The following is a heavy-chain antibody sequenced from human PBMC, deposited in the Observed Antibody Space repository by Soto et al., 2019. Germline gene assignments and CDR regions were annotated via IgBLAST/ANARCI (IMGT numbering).Heavy chain of an antibody. CDR2: IWYDGYNK. CDR3: ARGSGGYYYYMDV. Sequence: GGSLRLSCAASGFTFSSYGMHWVRQAPGKGLEWVAVIWYDGYNKYYADSVKGRFTISRDNSKNTLYLQMNSLRAEDTAVYYCARGSGGYYYYMDVWAKGTTVTVSS. V-gene: IGHV3-33*01. D-gene: IGHD3-16*01. CDR1: GFTFSSYG. J-gene: IGHJ6*03.